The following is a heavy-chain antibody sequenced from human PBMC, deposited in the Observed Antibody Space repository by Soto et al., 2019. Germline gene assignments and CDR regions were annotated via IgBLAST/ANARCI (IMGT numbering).Heavy chain of an antibody. CDR1: GDSVSSNSAA. Sequence: QTLSLTCAISGDSVSSNSAAWNWIRQSPSRGLEWLGRTYYRSKWYNDYAVSVKSRITINPDTSKNQFSLQLNSVTPEDTAVYYCAREGIAARLPYYYGMDVWGQGTTVTVSS. CDR3: AREGIAARLPYYYGMDV. J-gene: IGHJ6*02. D-gene: IGHD6-6*01. CDR2: TYYRSKWYN. V-gene: IGHV6-1*01.